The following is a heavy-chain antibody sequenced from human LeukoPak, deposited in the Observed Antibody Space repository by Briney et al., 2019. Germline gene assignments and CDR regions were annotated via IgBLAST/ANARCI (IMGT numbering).Heavy chain of an antibody. CDR1: GFTFSSYS. CDR2: ISGSGSTI. V-gene: IGHV3-48*01. J-gene: IGHJ4*02. D-gene: IGHD5-12*01. CDR3: ARVRGDFYFDY. Sequence: GGSLRLSCAASGFTFSSYSLNWVRQAPGKGLGWISYISGSGSTIYYADSVKGRFTISRDNARNLVYLQMSSLRAEDTAVYFCARVRGDFYFDYWGQGTLVTVSS.